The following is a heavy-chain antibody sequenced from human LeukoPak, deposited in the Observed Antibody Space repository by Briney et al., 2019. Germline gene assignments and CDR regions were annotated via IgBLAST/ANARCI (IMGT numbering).Heavy chain of an antibody. V-gene: IGHV3-23*01. Sequence: GGSLRLSCAASGLTLSNHAMTWVSQAPGKGIEWVSAISTNGDRTYCADSVKRRFTVARDNFKNALYLQMNSRRAEDTALYYCARKLWHRNDCWGQGTLVTVSS. CDR3: ARKLWHRNDC. CDR2: ISTNGDRT. J-gene: IGHJ4*02. CDR1: GLTLSNHA. D-gene: IGHD3-16*01.